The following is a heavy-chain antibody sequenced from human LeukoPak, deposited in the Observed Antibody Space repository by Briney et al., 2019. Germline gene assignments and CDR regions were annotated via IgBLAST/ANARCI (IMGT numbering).Heavy chain of an antibody. CDR3: ARDGGSRGYYYYYMDV. CDR1: GFTFSSYS. CDR2: ISSSSSYI. D-gene: IGHD3-16*01. Sequence: GGSLRPSCAASGFTFSSYSMNWVRQAPGKGLEWVSSISSSSSYIYYADSVKGRFTISRDNAKNSLYLQMNSLRAEDTAVYYCARDGGSRGYYYYYMDVWGKGTTVTVSS. J-gene: IGHJ6*03. V-gene: IGHV3-21*01.